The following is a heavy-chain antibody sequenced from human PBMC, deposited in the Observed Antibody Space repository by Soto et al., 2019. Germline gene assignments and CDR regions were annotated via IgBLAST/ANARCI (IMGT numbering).Heavy chain of an antibody. CDR2: INHSGST. J-gene: IGHJ4*02. Sequence: SETLSLTCAVYGGSFNGYYWSWIRQPPGKGLEWIGEINHSGSTNYNPSLKSRATISVDTSKNQFSLKLSSVTAADTAVYYCARGRYNWNYWGQGTLVTVSS. V-gene: IGHV4-34*01. CDR1: GGSFNGYY. CDR3: ARGRYNWNY. D-gene: IGHD1-20*01.